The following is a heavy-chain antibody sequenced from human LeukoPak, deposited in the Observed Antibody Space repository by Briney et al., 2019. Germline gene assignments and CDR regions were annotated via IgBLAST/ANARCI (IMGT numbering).Heavy chain of an antibody. D-gene: IGHD3-16*01. V-gene: IGHV3-74*01. CDR2: ISTDGSST. Sequence: GGSLRLSCAASGFTFSSYWMHWVRQGPGKGLVWVSRISTDGSSTDYAASVKGRFTISRGNAKNTLYLQMNSLRAEDTAVYYCARTRTLPIAGGFDTWGQGSLVTVSS. CDR3: ARTRTLPIAGGFDT. CDR1: GFTFSSYW. J-gene: IGHJ5*02.